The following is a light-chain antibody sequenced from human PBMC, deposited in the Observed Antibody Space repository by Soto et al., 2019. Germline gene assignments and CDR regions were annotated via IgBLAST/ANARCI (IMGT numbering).Light chain of an antibody. CDR3: HQYNNWLALT. V-gene: IGKV3-15*01. CDR1: QSVSSN. Sequence: EIVMTQSPATLSVSPGERATLSCRASQSVSSNLAWYQQKPGQAPRLLIYGASTRATGIPARFSGSGSGTEFTLTISSLQSEDFAVYYCHQYNNWLALTFGGGTKVDIK. CDR2: GAS. J-gene: IGKJ4*01.